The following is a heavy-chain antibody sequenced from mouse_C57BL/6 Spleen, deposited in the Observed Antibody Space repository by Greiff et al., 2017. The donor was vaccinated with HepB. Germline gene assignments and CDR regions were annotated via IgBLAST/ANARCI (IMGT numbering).Heavy chain of an antibody. CDR1: GFNIKDDY. D-gene: IGHD1-2*01. CDR3: TTYDYGLWDY. J-gene: IGHJ4*01. CDR2: IDPENGDT. Sequence: EVQLQESGAELVRPGASVKLSCTASGFNIKDDYMHWVKQRPEQGLEWIGWIDPENGDTEYASKFQGKATITADTSSNTAYLQLSSLTSEDTAVYYCTTYDYGLWDYWGQGTSVTVSS. V-gene: IGHV14-4*01.